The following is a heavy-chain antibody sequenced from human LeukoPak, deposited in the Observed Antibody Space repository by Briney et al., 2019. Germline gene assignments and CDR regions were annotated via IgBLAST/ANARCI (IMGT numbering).Heavy chain of an antibody. D-gene: IGHD1-14*01. Sequence: GGSLRLSCAASGFTFSSHLMHWVRQAQGTGLVRVSSIKGDGTAPNYAASVKGRFTISRDNAKSTLYLQMSSLIVEDTAVYHCVRNFSTGDWGQGTLVTVSS. CDR2: IKGDGTAP. CDR1: GFTFSSHL. CDR3: VRNFSTGD. J-gene: IGHJ4*02. V-gene: IGHV3-74*01.